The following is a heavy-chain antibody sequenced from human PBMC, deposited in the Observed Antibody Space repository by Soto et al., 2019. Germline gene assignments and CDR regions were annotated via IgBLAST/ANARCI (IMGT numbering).Heavy chain of an antibody. CDR3: ARDRYSSGWYGIPHDY. CDR2: ISAYNGNT. V-gene: IGHV1-18*01. D-gene: IGHD6-19*01. J-gene: IGHJ4*02. Sequence: GASVKVSCKASGYTFTSYGISWVRQAPGQGLEWMGWISAYNGNTNYSQKLQGRVTMTTDTSTSTAYMELRSLRSDDTAVYYCARDRYSSGWYGIPHDYWGQGTLVTAPQ. CDR1: GYTFTSYG.